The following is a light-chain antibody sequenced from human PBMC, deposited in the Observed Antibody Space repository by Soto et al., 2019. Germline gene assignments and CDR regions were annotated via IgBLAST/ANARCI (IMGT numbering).Light chain of an antibody. CDR2: EVH. J-gene: IGLJ1*01. CDR1: SSDVGGYTC. V-gene: IGLV2-8*01. CDR3: SSYSGSSNV. Sequence: QSPLTQPPSASGSPGQSVGISCTGSSSDVGGYTCVAWYQQQQRTAPTLMIYEVHPRPSGVPDPFSRCKSGHTGSLTVSGIQAEDEADYYCSSYSGSSNVVGTGTKVTVL.